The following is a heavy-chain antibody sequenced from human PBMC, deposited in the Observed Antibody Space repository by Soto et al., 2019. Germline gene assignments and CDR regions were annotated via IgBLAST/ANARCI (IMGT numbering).Heavy chain of an antibody. J-gene: IGHJ4*01. CDR2: ISVYNGNT. Sequence: QVQLVQSGAEVKKPGASVKVSCKASGYTFTNYGFSWVRQAPGQGLEWMGWISVYNGNTNYAQTLQGRVTMTSNTSTNTAYIELRSMRSDDTAVYYCARDRSMWSITIFGVVTPDPTGYWGHGTLVTVSS. V-gene: IGHV1-18*01. CDR3: ARDRSMWSITIFGVVTPDPTGY. CDR1: GYTFTNYG. D-gene: IGHD3-3*01.